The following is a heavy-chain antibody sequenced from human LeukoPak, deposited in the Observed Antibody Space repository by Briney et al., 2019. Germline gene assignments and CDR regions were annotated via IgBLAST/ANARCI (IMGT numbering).Heavy chain of an antibody. Sequence: PSETLSLTCTVSGGSISSGGYYWSWIRQHPGKGLEWIGYIYYSESTYYNPSLKSRVTISVDTSKNQFSLKLSSVTAADTAVYYCARETHYYYYYMDVWGKGTTVTVSS. J-gene: IGHJ6*03. CDR3: ARETHYYYYYMDV. CDR2: IYYSEST. CDR1: GGSISSGGYY. V-gene: IGHV4-31*03.